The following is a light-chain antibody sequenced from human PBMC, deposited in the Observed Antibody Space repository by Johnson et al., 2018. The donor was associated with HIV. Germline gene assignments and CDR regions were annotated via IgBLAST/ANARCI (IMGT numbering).Light chain of an antibody. CDR2: ENN. J-gene: IGLJ1*01. V-gene: IGLV1-51*02. CDR3: GTCDSSLRSGF. Sequence: QSVLTQPPSVSAVPGQKVTISCSGSYSNIGDNYVSWYQRLPGTAPKLLIYENNKRPSGIPDRFSGSTSGTSATLAITGLQTGDETDHYCGTCDSSLRSGFFGTGTKVTVL. CDR1: YSNIGDNY.